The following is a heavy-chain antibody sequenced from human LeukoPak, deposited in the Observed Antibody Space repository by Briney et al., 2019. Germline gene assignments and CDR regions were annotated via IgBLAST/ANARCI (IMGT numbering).Heavy chain of an antibody. Sequence: GGSLRLSCAGSGFTFSSDGMSWVGQAPGKGLEWVANIKHDGSAKYYVDSVMGRFTISKDNANNAQYLQMNSLTAEDTAVYYCARVYCSGTSCYAFSDYWGQGTLVTVSS. CDR3: ARVYCSGTSCYAFSDY. V-gene: IGHV3-7*04. CDR2: IKHDGSAK. J-gene: IGHJ4*02. D-gene: IGHD2-2*01. CDR1: GFTFSSDG.